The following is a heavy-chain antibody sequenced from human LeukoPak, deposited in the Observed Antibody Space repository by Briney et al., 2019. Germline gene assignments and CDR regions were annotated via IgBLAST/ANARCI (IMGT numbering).Heavy chain of an antibody. CDR1: GYTLTELS. D-gene: IGHD2-15*01. J-gene: IGHJ3*02. V-gene: IGHV1-24*01. CDR2: LDPEDGET. Sequence: ASVKASCKVSGYTLTELSIHWVRQAPGKGLEWMGGLDPEDGETIYAQKFQGRLTMTEDTSTDTAYMELSSLKSEDTAVYYCATDSNCGGGSCDAFDIWGQGTMVTVSS. CDR3: ATDSNCGGGSCDAFDI.